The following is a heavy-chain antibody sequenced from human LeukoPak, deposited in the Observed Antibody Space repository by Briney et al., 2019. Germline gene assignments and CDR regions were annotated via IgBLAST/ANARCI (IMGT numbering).Heavy chain of an antibody. CDR3: ARVNSGNWHFDF. Sequence: GGSLRLSCAASGFTFSTYSFTWVRQAPGKGLEWVSSISSSSSYFYYADSVKGRFSISRDNAKNSLYLQMNSLRAEDTAIYHCARVNSGNWHFDFWGQGTLVTVSS. J-gene: IGHJ4*02. CDR2: ISSSSSYF. D-gene: IGHD6-13*01. CDR1: GFTFSTYS. V-gene: IGHV3-21*01.